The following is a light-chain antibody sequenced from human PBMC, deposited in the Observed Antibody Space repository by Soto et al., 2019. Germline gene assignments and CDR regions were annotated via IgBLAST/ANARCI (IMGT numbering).Light chain of an antibody. CDR1: SSDVGGYTY. CDR2: NVS. J-gene: IGLJ2*01. Sequence: QSALTQPASVSGSPGQSITISCTGTSSDVGGYTYVSWYQQHPGKAPILMIYNVSNRPSGVSNRFSGSKSGNTASLTISGLQAEDEGHYYCSSFTSTNTVVFGGGTKLTVL. CDR3: SSFTSTNTVV. V-gene: IGLV2-14*01.